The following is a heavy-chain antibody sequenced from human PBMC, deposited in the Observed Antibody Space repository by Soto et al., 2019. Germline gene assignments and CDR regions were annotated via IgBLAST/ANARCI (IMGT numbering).Heavy chain of an antibody. D-gene: IGHD2-21*02. CDR3: ARDPRLYCGGDCPGGMDV. V-gene: IGHV3-33*01. J-gene: IGHJ6*02. Sequence: QVQLVESGGGVVQPGRSLRLSCAASGFTFSSYGMHWVRQAPGKGVEWVAVIWYDGSNKYYADSVKGRFTISRDNSKNTLYLQMNSLRAEDTAVYYCARDPRLYCGGDCPGGMDVWGQGTTVTVSS. CDR1: GFTFSSYG. CDR2: IWYDGSNK.